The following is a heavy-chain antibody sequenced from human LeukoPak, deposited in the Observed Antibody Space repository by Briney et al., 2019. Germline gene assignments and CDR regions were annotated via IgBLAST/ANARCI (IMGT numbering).Heavy chain of an antibody. D-gene: IGHD2-2*01. Sequence: PGGSLRLSCAASGFTFSSYWMHWVRQAPGKGLVWVSRINSDGSSTSYADSVKDRFTISRDNAKNTLYLQMNSLRAEDTAVYYCARDLKEYQLLVGIDPWGQGTLVTVSS. CDR2: INSDGSST. J-gene: IGHJ5*02. CDR3: ARDLKEYQLLVGIDP. V-gene: IGHV3-74*01. CDR1: GFTFSSYW.